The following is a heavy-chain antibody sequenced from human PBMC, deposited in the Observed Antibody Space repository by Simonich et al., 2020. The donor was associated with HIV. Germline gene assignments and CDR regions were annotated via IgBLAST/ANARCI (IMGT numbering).Heavy chain of an antibody. J-gene: IGHJ1*01. D-gene: IGHD7-27*01. CDR2: IRSRDSTI. Sequence: EVQLVESGGGLVQPGGSLRLSCAASGFPFISYEMKWVRQAPGNGLDGVSYIRSRDSTIYYADSVKGQFTITRDNAKNSLYLQMNSLRPEDTAVYYCARVWGGDYSALQYWGQGTLVTVSS. V-gene: IGHV3-48*03. CDR3: ARVWGGDYSALQY. CDR1: GFPFISYE.